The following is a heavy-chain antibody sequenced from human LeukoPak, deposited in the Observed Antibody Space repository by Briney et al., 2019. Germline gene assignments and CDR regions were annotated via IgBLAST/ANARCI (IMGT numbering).Heavy chain of an antibody. CDR2: IYYNGIT. Sequence: PSETLSLTCTVPGGSMSGYCWSWIRQPPGQGLEWIGCIYYNGITVYSPSLRSRVTISLDTSMNQFSLRLTSVTAADTAVYYCGRGVNYAVDVWGQGTTVTVSS. V-gene: IGHV4-59*01. J-gene: IGHJ6*02. D-gene: IGHD3-10*01. CDR1: GGSMSGYC. CDR3: GRGVNYAVDV.